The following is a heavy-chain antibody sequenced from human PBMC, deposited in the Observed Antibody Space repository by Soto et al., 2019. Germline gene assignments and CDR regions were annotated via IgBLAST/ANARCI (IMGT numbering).Heavy chain of an antibody. CDR1: GGTFSSYA. D-gene: IGHD3-22*01. Sequence: SVKVSCKASGGTFSSYAISWVRQAPGQGLEWMGGIIPIFGTANYAQKFQGRVTITADKSTSTAYMELSSLRSEDTAVYCCARLKHYYDSSGYYLSWGQGTLVTVSS. V-gene: IGHV1-69*06. CDR2: IIPIFGTA. CDR3: ARLKHYYDSSGYYLS. J-gene: IGHJ5*02.